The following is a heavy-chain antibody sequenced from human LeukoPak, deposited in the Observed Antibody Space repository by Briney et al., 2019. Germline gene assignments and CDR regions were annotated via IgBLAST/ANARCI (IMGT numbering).Heavy chain of an antibody. D-gene: IGHD3-10*01. CDR3: ARGPGYYGSGSYPSVY. V-gene: IGHV4-61*02. CDR2: IYTSGST. Sequence: SETLSLTGAGSGGSISSGSYYWTWIRQPAGKGLEWIGRIYTSGSTNYNPSLKSRVTISLDTSKNQFSLRLSSVTAADTAVYYCARGPGYYGSGSYPSVYWGQGTLVTVSS. J-gene: IGHJ4*02. CDR1: GGSISSGSYY.